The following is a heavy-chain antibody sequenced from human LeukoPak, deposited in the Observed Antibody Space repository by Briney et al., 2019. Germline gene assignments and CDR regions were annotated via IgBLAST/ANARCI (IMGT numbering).Heavy chain of an antibody. Sequence: ASVKVSCKASGYTFTGYYMHWVRQAPGQGLEWMGRINPSSGGTNYAQKFQGRVTMTRDTSISTAYMELSRLRSDDTAVYYCAREWDIVVVPAADYYGMDVWGQGTTVTVSS. D-gene: IGHD2-2*01. CDR1: GYTFTGYY. J-gene: IGHJ6*02. CDR2: INPSSGGT. CDR3: AREWDIVVVPAADYYGMDV. V-gene: IGHV1-2*06.